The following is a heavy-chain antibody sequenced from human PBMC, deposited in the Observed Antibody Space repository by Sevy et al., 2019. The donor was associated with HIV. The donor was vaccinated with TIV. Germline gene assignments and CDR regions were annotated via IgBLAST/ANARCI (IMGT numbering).Heavy chain of an antibody. J-gene: IGHJ6*02. CDR3: ATCSPDYYYGMDV. V-gene: IGHV4-59*03. D-gene: IGHD2-15*01. CDR2: FYYSGRT. Sequence: SETLSLTCTVSGGSISGYYWSWIRQPPGKGLEWIGYFYYSGRTNYNPSLKSRVTISVDTSKNQFSLKLSSVTAADTAVYYCATCSPDYYYGMDVWGQGITVTVSS. CDR1: GGSISGYY.